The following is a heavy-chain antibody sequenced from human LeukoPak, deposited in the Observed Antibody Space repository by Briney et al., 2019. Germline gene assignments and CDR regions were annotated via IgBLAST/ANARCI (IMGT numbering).Heavy chain of an antibody. CDR3: ARDPGWDVWGSYRPNWFDP. CDR2: IIPIFGTA. J-gene: IGHJ5*02. Sequence: GASVEVSCKASGGTFISYAISWVRQAPGQGLEWMGGIIPIFGTANYAQKFQGRVTITADESTSTAYMELSSLRSEDTAVYYCARDPGWDVWGSYRPNWFDPWGQGTLVTVSS. CDR1: GGTFISYA. D-gene: IGHD3-16*02. V-gene: IGHV1-69*13.